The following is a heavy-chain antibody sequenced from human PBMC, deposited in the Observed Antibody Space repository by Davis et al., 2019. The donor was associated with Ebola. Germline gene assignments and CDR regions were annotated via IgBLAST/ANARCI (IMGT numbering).Heavy chain of an antibody. V-gene: IGHV3-11*01. CDR1: GFTFSDYY. J-gene: IGHJ6*02. CDR3: ARDPKGYYYCMDV. CDR2: ISSSGSTI. Sequence: SLKISCAASGFTFSDYYMSWIRQAPGKGLEWVSYISSSGSTIYYADSVKGRFTISRDNAKNSLYLQMNSLRAEDTAVYYCARDPKGYYYCMDVWGQGTTVTVSS.